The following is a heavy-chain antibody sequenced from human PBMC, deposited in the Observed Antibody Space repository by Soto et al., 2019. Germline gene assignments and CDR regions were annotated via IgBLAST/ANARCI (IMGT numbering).Heavy chain of an antibody. Sequence: QVHLVQSGGEVKRPGDSVKVSCKTSGYPFSSYGISWVRQAPGQGLEWLGWISGYNGKTEYGQKVQDRLTITTDTSTNTVYMELRNLRSDDTAVYYCVRDFWQFLVQYYYGMAGCGQGTTVTVSS. CDR1: GYPFSSYG. J-gene: IGHJ6*02. V-gene: IGHV1-18*04. CDR3: VRDFWQFLVQYYYGMAG. CDR2: ISGYNGKT. D-gene: IGHD1-1*01.